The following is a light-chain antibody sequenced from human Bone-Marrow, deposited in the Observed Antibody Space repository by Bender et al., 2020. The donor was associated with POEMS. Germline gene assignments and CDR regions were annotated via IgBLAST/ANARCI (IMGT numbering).Light chain of an antibody. V-gene: IGLV2-23*02. CDR1: SSEVATYNF. J-gene: IGLJ2*01. Sequence: QSALTQPASVSASPGQSITISCSGTSSEVATYNFVSWYQHHPGKAPKLLIYEVTKRPSGVSDRFSGSKSGYTASLTIAGLQADDEADYYCLSYAGSSTLIFGGGTRLTVL. CDR2: EVT. CDR3: LSYAGSSTLI.